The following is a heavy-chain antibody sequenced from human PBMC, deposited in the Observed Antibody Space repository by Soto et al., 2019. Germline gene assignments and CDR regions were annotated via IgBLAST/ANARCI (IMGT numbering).Heavy chain of an antibody. D-gene: IGHD6-19*01. CDR2: ISGSGGST. J-gene: IGHJ4*02. Sequence: EVQLLESGGGLVQPGGSLRLSCAASGFTFSSYAMSWVRQAPGKGLEWVSAISGSGGSTYYADSVKGRFTISRDNSKNTLYLQMNSRRAEDTAVYYCAKNRRLAVAGTHQDYWGQGTLVTVSS. CDR3: AKNRRLAVAGTHQDY. V-gene: IGHV3-23*01. CDR1: GFTFSSYA.